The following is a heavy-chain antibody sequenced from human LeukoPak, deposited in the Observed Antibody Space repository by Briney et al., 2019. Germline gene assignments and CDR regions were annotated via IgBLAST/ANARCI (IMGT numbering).Heavy chain of an antibody. V-gene: IGHV1-18*04. CDR2: ISTYNGNT. CDR1: GYTFTSYG. CDR3: SRDPYSSGGYYFDY. Sequence: ASVKLSCKASGYTFTSYGISWVRQAPGQGLEWMGWISTYNGNTNYAQKLQGRVTMTTDTSTSTAYMELRSLRSDDTAVYDCSRDPYSSGGYYFDYWGQGTLVTVSS. D-gene: IGHD6-19*01. J-gene: IGHJ4*02.